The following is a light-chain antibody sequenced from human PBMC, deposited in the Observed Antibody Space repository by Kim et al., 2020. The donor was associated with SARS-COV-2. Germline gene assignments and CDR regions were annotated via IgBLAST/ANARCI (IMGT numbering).Light chain of an antibody. CDR3: ISRDSSGDHLGGV. CDR1: SLRRSY. J-gene: IGLJ3*02. CDR2: GKN. Sequence: SSELTQDPAVSVALGQTVRIPCLGDSLRRSYASWYQQKPGQAPVLVIYGKNNRPSGIPDRFSGSNSGNTASLTITGAQAGDEADYYCISRDSSGDHLGGVFGGGTKLTVL. V-gene: IGLV3-19*01.